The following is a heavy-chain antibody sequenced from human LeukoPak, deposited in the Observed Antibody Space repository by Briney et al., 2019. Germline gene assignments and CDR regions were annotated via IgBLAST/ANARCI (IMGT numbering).Heavy chain of an antibody. Sequence: KTSETLSLTCTVSGGSISSYYWSWIRQPPGKGLEWIGYIYYSGSTNYNPSLKSRVTISVDTSKNQFSLKLSSVTAADTAVYYCARVGIAAAGLDYWGQGTLVTVSS. J-gene: IGHJ4*02. CDR3: ARVGIAAAGLDY. D-gene: IGHD6-13*01. CDR1: GGSISSYY. V-gene: IGHV4-59*01. CDR2: IYYSGST.